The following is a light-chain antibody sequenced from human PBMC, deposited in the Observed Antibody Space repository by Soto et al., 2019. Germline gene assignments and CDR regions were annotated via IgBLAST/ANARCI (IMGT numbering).Light chain of an antibody. CDR3: SSYTSNSTLYV. CDR1: SSDVGGYNY. Sequence: QSALTQPASVSGSPGQSITISCTGTSSDVGGYNYVSWYQQHPGKAPKLMIYEVSNRPSGVSNRFSGSKSGNTASLTISGLHAEDEADYYCSSYTSNSTLYVFGPGTKVTVL. J-gene: IGLJ1*01. CDR2: EVS. V-gene: IGLV2-14*01.